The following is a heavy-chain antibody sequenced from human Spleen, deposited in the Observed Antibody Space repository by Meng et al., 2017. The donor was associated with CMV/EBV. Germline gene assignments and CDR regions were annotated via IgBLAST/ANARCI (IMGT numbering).Heavy chain of an antibody. CDR1: GGSSVTSNTYY. CDR3: ARFATTALTT. V-gene: IGHV4-61*01. CDR2: IYSGGST. J-gene: IGHJ4*02. D-gene: IGHD4-23*01. Sequence: SETLSLTCTVSGGSSVTSNTYYWSWVRHPPGKRLEWIGYIYSGGSTNYNPSLKSRVSISLDTSKIQFSLELTSVTAADTAKYYCARFATTALTTWGQGTLVTVSS.